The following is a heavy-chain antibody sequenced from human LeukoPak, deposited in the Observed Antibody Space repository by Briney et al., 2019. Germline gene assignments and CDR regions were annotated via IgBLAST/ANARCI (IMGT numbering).Heavy chain of an antibody. CDR2: INHSGST. CDR3: ASGRWSPYYFDY. V-gene: IGHV4-34*01. J-gene: IGHJ4*02. CDR1: GGSFSGYY. Sequence: PSETLSLTCAVYGGSFSGYYWSWIRQPPGKGLEWIGEINHSGSTNYNPSLKSRVTISVDTSKNQFSLKLSSVTAADTAVYHCASGRWSPYYFDYWGQGTLVTVSS. D-gene: IGHD4-23*01.